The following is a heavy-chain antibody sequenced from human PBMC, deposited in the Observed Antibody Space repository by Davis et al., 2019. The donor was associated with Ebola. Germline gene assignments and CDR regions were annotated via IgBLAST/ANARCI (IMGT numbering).Heavy chain of an antibody. CDR1: VITFSSYA. J-gene: IGHJ6*04. CDR3: AKSGLSFGVVKYHYGMDV. V-gene: IGHV3-23*01. D-gene: IGHD3-3*01. Sequence: GGSLRLSCADSVITFSSYAMTWVRQAPGKGLEWVSAISGSGGTTYYAGSVKGRFTIPRDNSKKTLYLQMNSLRAEDTAVYYCAKSGLSFGVVKYHYGMDVWGKGTTVTVSS. CDR2: ISGSGGTT.